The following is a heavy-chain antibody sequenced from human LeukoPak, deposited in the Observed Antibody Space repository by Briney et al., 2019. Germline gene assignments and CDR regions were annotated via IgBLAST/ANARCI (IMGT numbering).Heavy chain of an antibody. V-gene: IGHV1-69*05. CDR1: GGTFSSYA. CDR3: ARVPTVTTVSYYYYYMDV. J-gene: IGHJ6*03. CDR2: IIPIFGTA. D-gene: IGHD4-11*01. Sequence: VASVKVSCKASGGTFSSYAISWVRQAPGQGLEWMGRIIPIFGTANYAQKFQGRVTITTDESTSTAYMELSSLRSEDTAVYYCARVPTVTTVSYYYYYMDVWGKGTTVTVSS.